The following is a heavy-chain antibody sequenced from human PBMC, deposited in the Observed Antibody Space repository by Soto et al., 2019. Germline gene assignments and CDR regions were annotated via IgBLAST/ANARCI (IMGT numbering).Heavy chain of an antibody. Sequence: EVQLLEFGGGLVQPGGTLRLSCAAFGLTISGKKYVAWFRQAPGKGLEWVSALYDVDGSFYADSVTGRFTTSSDSSKTTVYLQMNDLRPDDTAVYYCATWHEREHAFDVWGQGTTVTISS. D-gene: IGHD1-1*01. CDR3: ATWHEREHAFDV. CDR2: LYDVDGS. CDR1: GLTISGKKY. V-gene: IGHV3-66*01. J-gene: IGHJ3*01.